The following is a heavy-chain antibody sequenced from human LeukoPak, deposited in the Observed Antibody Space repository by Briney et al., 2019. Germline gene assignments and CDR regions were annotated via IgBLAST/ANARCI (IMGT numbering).Heavy chain of an antibody. Sequence: GSSVKVSCKASGGTFSSYAISWVRQAPGQGLEWMGGFDPEDGETIYAQKFQGRVTMTEDTSTDTAYMELSSLRSEDTAVYYCATPATSVDYWGQGTLVTVSS. CDR3: ATPATSVDY. D-gene: IGHD6-25*01. V-gene: IGHV1-24*01. CDR2: FDPEDGET. J-gene: IGHJ4*02. CDR1: GGTFSSYA.